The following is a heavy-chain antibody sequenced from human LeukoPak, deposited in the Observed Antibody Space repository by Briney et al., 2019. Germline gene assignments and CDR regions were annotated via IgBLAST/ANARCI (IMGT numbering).Heavy chain of an antibody. J-gene: IGHJ4*02. CDR1: GFTFTSSA. CDR3: ARGAGSSGWYCPDDY. V-gene: IGHV1-58*02. Sequence: SVKVSCKASGFTFTSSAMQWVRQARGQRLEWIGWIVVGSGNTNYAQKFQERVTITRDMSTSTVYMELSSLRSEDTAVYYCARGAGSSGWYCPDDYWGQGTLVTVSS. D-gene: IGHD6-19*01. CDR2: IVVGSGNT.